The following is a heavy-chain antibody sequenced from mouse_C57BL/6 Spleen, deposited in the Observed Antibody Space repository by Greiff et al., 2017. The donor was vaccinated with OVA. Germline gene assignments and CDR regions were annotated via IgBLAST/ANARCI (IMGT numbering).Heavy chain of an antibody. Sequence: EVMLVESGGGLVKPGGSLKLSCAASGFTFSDYGMHWVRQAPEKGLEWVAYISSGSSTLYYADTVKGRFTISRDNAKNTLFLQMTSLRSEDTAMYYCARGAGRYWYFDVWGTGTTVTVSS. D-gene: IGHD3-3*01. CDR3: ARGAGRYWYFDV. J-gene: IGHJ1*03. CDR2: ISSGSSTL. CDR1: GFTFSDYG. V-gene: IGHV5-17*01.